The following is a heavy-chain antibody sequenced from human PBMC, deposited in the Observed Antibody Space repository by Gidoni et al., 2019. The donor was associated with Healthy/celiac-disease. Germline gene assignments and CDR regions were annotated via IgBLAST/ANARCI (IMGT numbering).Heavy chain of an antibody. CDR2: FLSGGST. CDR3: ARVGSGWFSHFDY. V-gene: IGHV3-53*01. Sequence: EVQPVESGGGLIQPGGSPRLSCAASGFTVSSNYMSWVRQAPGKGLEWVSVFLSGGSTYYADSVKGPFTISRNNSKNTLYLQMNRLRAGDTAVYYCARVGSGWFSHFDYWGQGTLVTVSS. J-gene: IGHJ4*02. D-gene: IGHD6-19*01. CDR1: GFTVSSNY.